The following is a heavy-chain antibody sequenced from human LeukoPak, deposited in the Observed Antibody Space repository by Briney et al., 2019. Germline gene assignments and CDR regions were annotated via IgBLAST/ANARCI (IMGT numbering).Heavy chain of an antibody. D-gene: IGHD3-22*01. Sequence: SQTLSLTCTVSGGSVTSGDYYWSWIRQPPGKGLEWIGYIFSRGNTHYNPALESRVTISRDTSKNQFSLRLNSVTAADTAVYICARGWEYYDSSGYSFDHWGQGTLVTVSS. CDR1: GGSVTSGDYY. V-gene: IGHV4-30-4*01. J-gene: IGHJ4*02. CDR3: ARGWEYYDSSGYSFDH. CDR2: IFSRGNT.